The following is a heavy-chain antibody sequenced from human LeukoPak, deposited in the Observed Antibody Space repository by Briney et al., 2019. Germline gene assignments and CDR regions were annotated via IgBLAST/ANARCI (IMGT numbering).Heavy chain of an antibody. J-gene: IGHJ4*02. V-gene: IGHV3-74*01. CDR1: GFTFSSYW. D-gene: IGHD5-24*01. CDR3: ARDRDGPDY. CDR2: INSNGSST. Sequence: GGSLRLSCAASGFTFSSYWMHWVRRGPGKGLGWVSRINSNGSSTTYADSVKGRFTISRDNAKNQVYLQMTSLRAEDTAVYYCARDRDGPDYWGQGTLVTVSS.